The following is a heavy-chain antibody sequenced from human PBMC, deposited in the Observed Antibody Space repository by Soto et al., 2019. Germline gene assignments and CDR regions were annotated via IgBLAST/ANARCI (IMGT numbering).Heavy chain of an antibody. CDR3: ASSPRGYCSSTSCRELGNYYGMAV. V-gene: IGHV5-10-1*01. CDR2: FDPSDSYT. Sequence: GESLKISCKGSGYSFTSYWISWVRQMPGKGLEWMGRFDPSDSYTNYSPSFQGHVTISADKSISTAYLQWSSLKASDTAMYYCASSPRGYCSSTSCRELGNYYGMAVWGQGTTVTVSS. J-gene: IGHJ6*02. D-gene: IGHD2-2*01. CDR1: GYSFTSYW.